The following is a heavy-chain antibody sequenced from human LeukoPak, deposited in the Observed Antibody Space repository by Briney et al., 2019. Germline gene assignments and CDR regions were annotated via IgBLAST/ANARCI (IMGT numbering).Heavy chain of an antibody. Sequence: PGGSLRLSCTASGFTVKSNFMSWVRQAPGKGLEWVSIIYSDGRTFYADSVKGRFTISRDDSKNTLLLQMDSLRVEDTATYYCARDSALSSYSFWGQGALVTVSS. V-gene: IGHV3-53*01. CDR3: ARDSALSSYSF. CDR1: GFTVKSNF. D-gene: IGHD2-15*01. CDR2: IYSDGRT. J-gene: IGHJ1*01.